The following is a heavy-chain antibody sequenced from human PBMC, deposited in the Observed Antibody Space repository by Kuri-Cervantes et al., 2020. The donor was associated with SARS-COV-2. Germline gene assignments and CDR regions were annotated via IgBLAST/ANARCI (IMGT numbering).Heavy chain of an antibody. CDR2: ISGSGGST. CDR1: GFTFSSYA. V-gene: IGHV3-23*01. CDR3: AKCSGPTMIVVVMSAFDI. Sequence: ETLSLTCAASGFTFSSYAMSWVRQAPGKGLEWVSAISGSGGSTYYADSVKGRFTISRDNSKNTLYLQMNSLRAEDTAVYYCAKCSGPTMIVVVMSAFDIWGRGTMVTVSS. J-gene: IGHJ3*02. D-gene: IGHD3-22*01.